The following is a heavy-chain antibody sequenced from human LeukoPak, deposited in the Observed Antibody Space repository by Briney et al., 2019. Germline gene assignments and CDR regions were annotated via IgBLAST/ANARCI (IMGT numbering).Heavy chain of an antibody. V-gene: IGHV1-8*03. CDR1: GYTFTRYD. D-gene: IGHD6-6*01. CDR3: ARASLSPEYSSSSTVFDY. CDR2: MNPNSGNT. Sequence: ASVKVSCKASGYTFTRYDINWVRQATGQGLEWMGWMNPNSGNTGYAQKFQGRVTLTRNTSVSTVDMELSSLRSEDTDVYYCARASLSPEYSSSSTVFDYWGQGTLVTVSS. J-gene: IGHJ4*02.